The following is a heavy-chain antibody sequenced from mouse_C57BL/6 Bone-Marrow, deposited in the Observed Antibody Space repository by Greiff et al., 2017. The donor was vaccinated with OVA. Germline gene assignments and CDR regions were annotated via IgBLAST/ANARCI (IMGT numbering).Heavy chain of an antibody. CDR2: IYPGSGST. V-gene: IGHV1-55*01. D-gene: IGHD1-1*01. Sequence: QVQLKQPGAELVKPGASVKMSCKASGYTFTSYWITWVKQRPGQGLEWIGDIYPGSGSTNYNEKFKSKATLTVDTSSSTAYMQLSSLTSEDSAVYYCARFKLLRGYFDYWGQGTTLTVSS. CDR1: GYTFTSYW. J-gene: IGHJ2*01. CDR3: ARFKLLRGYFDY.